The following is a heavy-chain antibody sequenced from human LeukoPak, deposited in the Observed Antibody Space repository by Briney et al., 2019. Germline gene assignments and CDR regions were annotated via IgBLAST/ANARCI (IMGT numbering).Heavy chain of an antibody. CDR3: ARLHYDVLTGPFDY. Sequence: GGSLRPSCAASGITVNTNYTSWVRQAPGKGREWVSSIYSGGATFYADSVKGRFTISRESSKNTLWLQMNSLTAEDTAVYYCARLHYDVLTGPFDYWGQGTLVTVSS. D-gene: IGHD3-9*01. CDR1: GITVNTNY. CDR2: IYSGGAT. V-gene: IGHV3-66*04. J-gene: IGHJ4*02.